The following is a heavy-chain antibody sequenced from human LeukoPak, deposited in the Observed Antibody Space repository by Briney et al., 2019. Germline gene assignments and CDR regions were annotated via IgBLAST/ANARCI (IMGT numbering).Heavy chain of an antibody. Sequence: PGGSLRLSCAASGFTFSSYGMSWVRQAPGKGLEWVSGISGGGGSTYYADSVKGRFTISRDNSKNTLYLQMNSLRAEDTAVYYCARDQRASPAAADYWGQGTLLTVSS. J-gene: IGHJ4*02. D-gene: IGHD2-15*01. CDR3: ARDQRASPAAADY. CDR1: GFTFSSYG. CDR2: ISGGGGST. V-gene: IGHV3-23*01.